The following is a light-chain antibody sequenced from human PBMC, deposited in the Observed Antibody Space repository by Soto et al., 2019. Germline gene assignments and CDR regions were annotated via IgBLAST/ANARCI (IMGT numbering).Light chain of an antibody. CDR1: QSISTY. CDR2: AAS. J-gene: IGKJ1*01. CDR3: QQTYNTPRP. V-gene: IGKV1-39*01. Sequence: DIQMTQSPSSLSASVGDRVTITCRASQSISTYLNWYQQKPGKAPNLLIFAASSLLSGGPSRFSGSGSGTDFTLAISSLQPEDFATYYCQQTYNTPRPFGPGTKVEIK.